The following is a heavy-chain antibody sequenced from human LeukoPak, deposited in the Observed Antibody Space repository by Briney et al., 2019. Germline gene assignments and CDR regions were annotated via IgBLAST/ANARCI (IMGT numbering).Heavy chain of an antibody. CDR1: GFTFSSYG. CDR2: IWYDGGNK. V-gene: IGHV3-33*01. Sequence: GGSLRLSCAASGFTFSSYGMHWVRQAPGKGLEWVAVIWYDGGNKYYADSVKGRFTISRDNSKNTLYLQMNSLRAEDTAVYYCARDYYDSSGYYPYYYYGMDVWGQGTTVTVSS. CDR3: ARDYYDSSGYYPYYYYGMDV. D-gene: IGHD3-22*01. J-gene: IGHJ6*02.